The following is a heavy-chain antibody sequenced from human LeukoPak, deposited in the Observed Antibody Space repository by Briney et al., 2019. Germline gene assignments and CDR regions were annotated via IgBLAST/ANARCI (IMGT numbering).Heavy chain of an antibody. J-gene: IGHJ4*02. V-gene: IGHV1-24*01. CDR2: FDPEDGET. Sequence: ASVKVSCKVSGYTLTELSMHWVRQAPGKGLEWMGGFDPEDGETIYAQKFQGRVTMTEDTSTDTAYMELSSLRSEDTAVYYCASREAFYSSGGTFDYWGQGTLVNVSS. D-gene: IGHD3-22*01. CDR1: GYTLTELS. CDR3: ASREAFYSSGGTFDY.